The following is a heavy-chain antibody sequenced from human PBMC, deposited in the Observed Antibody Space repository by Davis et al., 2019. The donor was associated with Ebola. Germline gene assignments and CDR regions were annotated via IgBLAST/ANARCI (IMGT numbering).Heavy chain of an antibody. CDR2: ISYDGSNK. CDR3: ARDSSPVSLYYYGMDV. J-gene: IGHJ6*02. Sequence: PGGSLRLSCAASGFTFSSYWMSWVRQAPGKGLEWVAVISYDGSNKYYADSVKGRFTISRDNSKNTLYLQMNSLRAEDTAVYYCARDSSPVSLYYYGMDVWGQGTLVTVSS. CDR1: GFTFSSYW. V-gene: IGHV3-30-3*01.